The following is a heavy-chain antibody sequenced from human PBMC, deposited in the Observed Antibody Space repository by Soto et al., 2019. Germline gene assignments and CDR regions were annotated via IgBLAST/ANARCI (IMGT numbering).Heavy chain of an antibody. J-gene: IGHJ4*02. V-gene: IGHV3-23*01. CDR1: GFTFSSYA. D-gene: IGHD6-13*01. Sequence: EVQLLESGGGVVQPGGSLRLSCTASGFTFSSYAMSWVRQHPGKGLEWVSAISGSGGSTYYADSVKGRVTISRDNSKNTLYLQMNSQRAEDTAVYYCAKRVFAIAAAGALDYCGQGTLVTVAS. CDR3: AKRVFAIAAAGALDY. CDR2: ISGSGGST.